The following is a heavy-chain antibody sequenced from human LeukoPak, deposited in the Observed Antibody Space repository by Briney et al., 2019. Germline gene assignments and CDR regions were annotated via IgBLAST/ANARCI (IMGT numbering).Heavy chain of an antibody. CDR2: INPNSGGT. V-gene: IGHV1-2*02. Sequence: SVKVSCKASGYTFTGYYMHWVRQAPGQGLEWMGWINPNSGGTNYAQKFQGRVTMTRDTSISTAYMELSRLRSDDTAVYYCAREDYYDSSGYLSWGQGTLVTVSS. CDR3: AREDYYDSSGYLS. CDR1: GYTFTGYY. D-gene: IGHD3-22*01. J-gene: IGHJ5*02.